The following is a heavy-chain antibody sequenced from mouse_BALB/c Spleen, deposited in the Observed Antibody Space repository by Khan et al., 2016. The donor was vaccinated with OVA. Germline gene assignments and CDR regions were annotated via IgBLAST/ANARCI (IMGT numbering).Heavy chain of an antibody. D-gene: IGHD2-2*01. CDR3: TRHGYVAWFTY. CDR2: IDPFSGGT. V-gene: IGHV1S135*01. CDR1: GYSFTTYY. Sequence: VQLKESGPELMKPGASVKISCKASGYSFTTYYIHWVIQSHGKSLEWIGFIDPFSGGTTYNQKFKGKATLTADKSSSTAYRHLSNLTSEDSAVYYCTRHGYVAWFTYWGQGTLVTVSA. J-gene: IGHJ3*01.